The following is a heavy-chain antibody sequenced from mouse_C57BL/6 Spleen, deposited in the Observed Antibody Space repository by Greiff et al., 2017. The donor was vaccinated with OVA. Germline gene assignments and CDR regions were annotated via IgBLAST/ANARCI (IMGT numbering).Heavy chain of an antibody. Sequence: EVQGVESGGDLVKPGGSLKLSCAASGFTFSSYGMSWVRQTPDKRLEWVATISSGGSYTYYPDSVKGRFTISRDNAKNTLYLQMSSLKSEDTAMYYCARLGLRKDFDYWGQGTTLTVSS. CDR3: ARLGLRKDFDY. CDR1: GFTFSSYG. V-gene: IGHV5-6*01. CDR2: ISSGGSYT. D-gene: IGHD2-4*01. J-gene: IGHJ2*01.